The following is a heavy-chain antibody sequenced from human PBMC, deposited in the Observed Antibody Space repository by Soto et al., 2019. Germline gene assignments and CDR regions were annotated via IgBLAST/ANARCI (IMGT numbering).Heavy chain of an antibody. CDR1: GGSINSSSYF. CDR3: ARHYSSGSRNWFDP. D-gene: IGHD6-19*01. Sequence: SETLSLTCSVSGGSINSSSYFWGWVRQPPGKGLEWIGSIYYSGSTYYNPSLRSRVTISVDTSKNQFSLKLSSVTAADTAVFYCARHYSSGSRNWFDPWGPGTLVTVSS. CDR2: IYYSGST. J-gene: IGHJ5*02. V-gene: IGHV4-39*01.